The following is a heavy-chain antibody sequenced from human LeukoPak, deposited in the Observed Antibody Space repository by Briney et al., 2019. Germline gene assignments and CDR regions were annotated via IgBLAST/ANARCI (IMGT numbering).Heavy chain of an antibody. CDR3: ARASRLGAVAVKNWFDP. CDR2: IYYSGST. D-gene: IGHD6-19*01. Sequence: SETLSLTCAVSGGSISSGGYSWSWIRQPPGKGLEWIGYIYYSGSTYYNPSLKSRVTISVDTSKNQFSLKLSSVTAADTAVYYCARASRLGAVAVKNWFDPWGQGTLVTVSS. V-gene: IGHV4-30-4*07. J-gene: IGHJ5*02. CDR1: GGSISSGGYS.